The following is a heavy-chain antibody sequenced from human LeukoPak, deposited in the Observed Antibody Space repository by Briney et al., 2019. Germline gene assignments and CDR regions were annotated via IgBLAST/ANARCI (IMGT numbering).Heavy chain of an antibody. CDR2: ISGSGGST. D-gene: IGHD2-21*02. V-gene: IGHV3-23*01. CDR3: ATDPDLVVTAIWVY. Sequence: GGSLRLSCAASGFTFSSYAMSWVRQAPGKGLEWVSAISGSGGSTYYADSVKGRFTISRDNSKNTLYLQMNSLRAEDTAVYYCATDPDLVVTAIWVYWGQGTPVTVSS. J-gene: IGHJ4*02. CDR1: GFTFSSYA.